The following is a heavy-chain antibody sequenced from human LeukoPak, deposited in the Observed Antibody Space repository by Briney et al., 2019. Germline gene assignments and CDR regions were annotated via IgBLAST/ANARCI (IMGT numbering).Heavy chain of an antibody. J-gene: IGHJ4*02. CDR3: ARSVPDYTRFDY. Sequence: PGGSLRLSCTVSGFALNRYAMNWVRQAPGKGLEWVSTFKTKYNQVYYAESVRGRFTISTDNSKNTVFLQMNSLGAEDTALYYCARSVPDYTRFDYWGQGALVTVSS. CDR1: GFALNRYA. D-gene: IGHD4-11*01. V-gene: IGHV3-23*05. CDR2: FKTKYNQV.